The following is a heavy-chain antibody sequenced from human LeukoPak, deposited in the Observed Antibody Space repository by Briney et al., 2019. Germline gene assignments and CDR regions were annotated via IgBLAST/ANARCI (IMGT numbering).Heavy chain of an antibody. CDR3: ARAVYDYVWGSYRLSRFDP. CDR2: IKHDGSEK. D-gene: IGHD3-16*02. Sequence: GGSLRLSCAASGFTFSSYWMSWVRQAPGKGLEWVANIKHDGSEKYYVDSVKGRFTISRANAKNSLYLQMNSPSAEDTAVYYCARAVYDYVWGSYRLSRFDPWGQGTLVTVSS. CDR1: GFTFSSYW. V-gene: IGHV3-7*01. J-gene: IGHJ5*02.